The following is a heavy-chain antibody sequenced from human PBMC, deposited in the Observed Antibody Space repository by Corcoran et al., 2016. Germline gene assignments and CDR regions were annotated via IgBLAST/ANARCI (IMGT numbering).Heavy chain of an antibody. CDR2: IYYSGST. CDR3: ATEKLEPGAFDI. V-gene: IGHV4-39*07. D-gene: IGHD1-1*01. Sequence: QLQLQESGPGLVKPSETLSLTCTVSGGSISSSSYYWGWIRQPPGKGLEWIGSIYYSGSTYYNPSLKSRVTISVDTSKNQFSLKLSSVTAAATAVYYCATEKLEPGAFDIWGQGTMVTVSS. CDR1: GGSISSSSYY. J-gene: IGHJ3*02.